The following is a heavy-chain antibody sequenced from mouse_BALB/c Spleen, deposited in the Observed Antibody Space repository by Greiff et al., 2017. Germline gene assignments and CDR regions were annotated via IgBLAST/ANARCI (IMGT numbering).Heavy chain of an antibody. CDR2: IRLKSNNYAT. J-gene: IGHJ2*01. V-gene: IGHV6-6*02. D-gene: IGHD2-10*02. Sequence: EVKLVESGGGLVQPGGSMKLSCVASGFTFSNYWMNWVRQSPEKGLEWVAEIRLKSNNYATHYAESVKGRFTISRDDSKSSVYLQMNNLRAEDTGIYYCTREYGNYENYWGQGTTLTVSS. CDR3: TREYGNYENY. CDR1: GFTFSNYW.